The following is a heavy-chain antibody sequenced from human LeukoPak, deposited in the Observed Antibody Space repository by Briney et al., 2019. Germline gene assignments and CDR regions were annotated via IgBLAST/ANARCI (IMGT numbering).Heavy chain of an antibody. V-gene: IGHV4-39*01. CDR1: GGSISSSTYY. Sequence: SETLSLTCTVSGGSISSSTYYWGWIRQPPGKGLESIGSVYYTGSTYYNPSLKSRITILLDTSKNQISLKLSSVTAADTAVYYCSRGSYDILTGYSTLGEYWGQGTLVTVSS. CDR3: SRGSYDILTGYSTLGEY. D-gene: IGHD3-9*01. CDR2: VYYTGST. J-gene: IGHJ4*02.